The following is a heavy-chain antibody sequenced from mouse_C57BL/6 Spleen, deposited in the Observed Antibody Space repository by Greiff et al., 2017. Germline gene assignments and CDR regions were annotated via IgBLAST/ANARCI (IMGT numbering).Heavy chain of an antibody. Sequence: VQLQQSGAELVRPGASVTLSCKASGYTFTDYEMHWVKQTPVHGLEWIGAIDPETGGTAYNQKFKGKAILTADKSSSTAYMELRSLTPEDSAVYYCTRDGTVLLAMDYWGQGTSVTVAS. V-gene: IGHV1-15*01. CDR3: TRDGTVLLAMDY. D-gene: IGHD1-1*01. CDR1: GYTFTDYE. J-gene: IGHJ4*01. CDR2: IDPETGGT.